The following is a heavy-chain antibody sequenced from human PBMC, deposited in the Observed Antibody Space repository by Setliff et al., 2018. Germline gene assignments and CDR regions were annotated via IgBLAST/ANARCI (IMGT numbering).Heavy chain of an antibody. J-gene: IGHJ3*01. CDR1: RFTFSNYW. CDR3: ARDRWKVIVNRGDDAFDL. Sequence: PGGSLSLSCAASRFTFSNYWMSWVRQAPGKGLEWVANIKEDGSEKYYVDSVKGRFTISRDNAKNSLDLQMNNLRDEDTAVYYCARDRWKVIVNRGDDAFDLWGQGAMVTVSS. CDR2: IKEDGSEK. V-gene: IGHV3-7*01. D-gene: IGHD3-22*01.